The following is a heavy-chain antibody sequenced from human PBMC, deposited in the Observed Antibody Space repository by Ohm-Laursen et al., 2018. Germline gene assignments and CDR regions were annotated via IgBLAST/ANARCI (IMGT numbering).Heavy chain of an antibody. CDR2: SRDKANSYTT. D-gene: IGHD5-12*01. CDR3: ARDVAHGGYGFGMDV. J-gene: IGHJ6*02. V-gene: IGHV3-72*01. CDR1: GFTFDDHY. Sequence: SLRLSCAAPGFTFDDHYMDWVRQAPGKGLELVARSRDKANSYTTAYVASVKGRFSISRDDSENSLYLQMNSLRAEDTAVYYCARDVAHGGYGFGMDVWGQGTTVTVSS.